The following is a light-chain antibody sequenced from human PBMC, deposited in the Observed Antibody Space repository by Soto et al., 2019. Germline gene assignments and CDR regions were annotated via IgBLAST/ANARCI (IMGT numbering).Light chain of an antibody. CDR3: QQYHTLYT. Sequence: DIQMTQSPSTLSGSVGDRVTITCRASQTISSWLAWYQQKPGKAPKLLIYMASTLKSGVPSRFSGSGSGTEFTLTISSLQPDDFATYYCQQYHTLYTFGQGTKVDIK. CDR1: QTISSW. CDR2: MAS. J-gene: IGKJ2*01. V-gene: IGKV1-5*03.